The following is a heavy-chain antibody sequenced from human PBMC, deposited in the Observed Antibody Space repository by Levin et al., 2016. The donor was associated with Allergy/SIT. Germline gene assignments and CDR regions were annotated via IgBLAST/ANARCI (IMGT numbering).Heavy chain of an antibody. D-gene: IGHD3-22*01. CDR1: GASISNYY. CDR2: VSDSGNT. J-gene: IGHJ3*02. V-gene: IGHV4-59*01. Sequence: SETLSLTCAVSGASISNYYWSWIRQAPGKGLEWIGYVSDSGNTNYNPSLRSRVTVSLNTSKNQISLKLSSVTAADTAIYYCAREYYYESGSYFDGAFDIWGHGTVVTVSS. CDR3: AREYYYESGSYFDGAFDI.